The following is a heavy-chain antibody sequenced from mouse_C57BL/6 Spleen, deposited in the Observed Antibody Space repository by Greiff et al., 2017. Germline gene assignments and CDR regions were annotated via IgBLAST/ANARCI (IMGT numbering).Heavy chain of an antibody. CDR2: IDPSDSYT. CDR3: ASAYYSNYGGYFDV. CDR1: GYTFTSYW. J-gene: IGHJ1*03. V-gene: IGHV1-69*01. D-gene: IGHD2-5*01. Sequence: QVQLQQPGAELVMPGASVKLSCKASGYTFTSYWMHWVKQRPGQGLEWIGEIDPSDSYTNYNQKFKGKSTLTVDKSSSTAYMQLSSLTSEDSAVYYCASAYYSNYGGYFDVWGTGTTVTVSS.